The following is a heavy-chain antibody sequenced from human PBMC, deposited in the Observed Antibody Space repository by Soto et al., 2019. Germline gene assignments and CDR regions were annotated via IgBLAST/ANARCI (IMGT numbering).Heavy chain of an antibody. Sequence: EVQLLESGGGLVQPGGSLRLSCAASGFTFSSYAMSWVRQAPGKGLEWVSAISGSGGSTYYADSVKGRFTISRDNSKNTLYRQMDSLRAEDTAVYYCAKSRSHPEEYFDYWGQGTLVTVSS. V-gene: IGHV3-23*01. D-gene: IGHD1-26*01. CDR1: GFTFSSYA. J-gene: IGHJ4*02. CDR3: AKSRSHPEEYFDY. CDR2: ISGSGGST.